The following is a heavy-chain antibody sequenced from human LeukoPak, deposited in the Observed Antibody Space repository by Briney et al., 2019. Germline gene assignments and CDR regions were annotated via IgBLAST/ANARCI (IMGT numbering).Heavy chain of an antibody. CDR1: GYVFTAYY. J-gene: IGHJ6*02. CDR2: MNPNSGNT. CDR3: ARVVPAATIWRGYYYYGMDV. V-gene: IGHV1-8*02. Sequence: ASVKVSCKTSGYVFTAYYIHWVRQAPGQGLEWVGWMNPNSGNTGYAQKFQGRVTMTRNTSISTAYMELSSLRSEDTAVYYCARVVPAATIWRGYYYYGMDVWGQGTTVTVSS. D-gene: IGHD2-2*01.